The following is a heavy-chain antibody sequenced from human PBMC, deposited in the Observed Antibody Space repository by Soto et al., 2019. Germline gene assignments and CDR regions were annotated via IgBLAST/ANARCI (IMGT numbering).Heavy chain of an antibody. CDR1: GFTVSSNY. Sequence: GGSLRLSCAASGFTVSSNYMSWVRQAPGKGLEWVSVIYSGGSTYYADSVKGRFTISRDNSKNTLYLQMNSLRAEDTAVYYCAREGLVRYYYGMVGWGQGTTVTVSS. V-gene: IGHV3-53*01. CDR3: AREGLVRYYYGMVG. J-gene: IGHJ6*02. CDR2: IYSGGST.